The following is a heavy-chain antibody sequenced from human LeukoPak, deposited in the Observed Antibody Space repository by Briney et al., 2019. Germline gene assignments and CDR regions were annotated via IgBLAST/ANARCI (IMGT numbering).Heavy chain of an antibody. J-gene: IGHJ5*02. CDR2: MNPKSGNT. Sequence: GGAVKVSFKGSGYTFTIYDINGVGQAGGEGGEGVGWMNPKSGNTGYAQKFQGRVTMTRNTSISTAYMELSSLRSEDTAVYYCARGLKQQLVRVLVFWFDPWGQGTLVTVSS. CDR1: GYTFTIYD. CDR3: ARGLKQQLVRVLVFWFDP. D-gene: IGHD6-13*01. V-gene: IGHV1-8*01.